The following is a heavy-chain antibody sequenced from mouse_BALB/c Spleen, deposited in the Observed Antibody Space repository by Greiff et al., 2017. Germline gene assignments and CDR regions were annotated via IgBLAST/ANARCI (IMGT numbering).Heavy chain of an antibody. D-gene: IGHD1-1*01. CDR2: IDPENGNT. CDR3: ARWDYYGSGYYFDY. V-gene: IGHV14-1*02. Sequence: VQLQQSGAELVRPGALVKLSCKASGFNIKDYYMHWVKQRPEQGLEWIGWIDPENGNTIYDPKFQGKASIPADTSSNTAYLQLSSLTSEDTAVYYGARWDYYGSGYYFDYWGQGTTLTGSS. J-gene: IGHJ2*01. CDR1: GFNIKDYY.